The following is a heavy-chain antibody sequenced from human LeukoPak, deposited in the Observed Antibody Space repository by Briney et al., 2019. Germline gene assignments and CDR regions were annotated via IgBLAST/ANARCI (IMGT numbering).Heavy chain of an antibody. CDR3: ARHSGSQPHYFDY. CDR1: GGFTSSYY. Sequence: SETLSLTCTVSGGFTSSYYWSWIRQPPGKGLEWIGFIHYSGSTHYNPSLKSRITISVDTSKNQFSLKLSSVTAADTAVYYCARHSGSQPHYFDYWGQGTLGTVSS. D-gene: IGHD1-26*01. CDR2: IHYSGST. J-gene: IGHJ4*02. V-gene: IGHV4-59*08.